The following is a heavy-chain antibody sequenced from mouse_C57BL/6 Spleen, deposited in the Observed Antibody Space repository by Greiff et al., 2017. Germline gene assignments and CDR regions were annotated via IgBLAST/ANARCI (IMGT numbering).Heavy chain of an antibody. V-gene: IGHV14-4*01. J-gene: IGHJ2*01. Sequence: VQLQQSGAELVRPGASVKLSCTASGYNIKDDYMHWVKQRPEQGLEWIGWIDPGNGDTEYASKFQGKATITADTSSSTAYLQLSSLTSADTAVYYCTALGSGYWGQGTTLTVAS. CDR2: IDPGNGDT. CDR1: GYNIKDDY. CDR3: TALGSGY.